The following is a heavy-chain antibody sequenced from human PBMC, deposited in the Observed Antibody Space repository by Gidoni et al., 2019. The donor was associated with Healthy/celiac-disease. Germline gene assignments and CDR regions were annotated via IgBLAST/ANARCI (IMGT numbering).Heavy chain of an antibody. CDR1: GGTFSSYA. V-gene: IGHV1-69*01. Sequence: QVQLVQSGAEGKKPGSSVKVSCKASGGTFSSYAISWVRQAPGQGLEVMGGIFPSFGTANYAQKFQGRVTITADESTSTAYMELSSLRSEDTAVYYCARDGALLLSDAFDIWGQGTMVTVSS. CDR3: ARDGALLLSDAFDI. D-gene: IGHD2-15*01. CDR2: IFPSFGTA. J-gene: IGHJ3*02.